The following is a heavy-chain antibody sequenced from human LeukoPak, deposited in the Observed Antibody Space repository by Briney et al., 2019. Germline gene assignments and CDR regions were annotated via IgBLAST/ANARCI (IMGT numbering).Heavy chain of an antibody. Sequence: PGGSLRLSCAASGFTFRSYAMHWVRQAPGKGLEWVAVISYDGSNKYYADSVKGRFTISRDNAKNSLSLQVNSLSAEDTAVYYCARSRSGYYEDYWGQGTLVTVSS. D-gene: IGHD3-22*01. CDR1: GFTFRSYA. V-gene: IGHV3-30*04. CDR2: ISYDGSNK. CDR3: ARSRSGYYEDY. J-gene: IGHJ4*02.